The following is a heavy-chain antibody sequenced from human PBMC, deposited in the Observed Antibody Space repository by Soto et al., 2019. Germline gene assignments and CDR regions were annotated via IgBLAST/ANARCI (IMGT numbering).Heavy chain of an antibody. J-gene: IGHJ4*02. CDR1: NDSVLTSIYY. V-gene: IGHV4-39*01. CDR2: IYYTGTT. CDR3: ARNWNLALVPAAYFDS. Sequence: SETLSLTCTVSNDSVLTSIYYWAWIRQPPGKGLEWIGTIYYTGTTYYNPSLQSRVTISIDTSKNQFSLNLNSVTAADTAVYYCARNWNLALVPAAYFDSWGQGTMVTVSS. D-gene: IGHD2-2*01.